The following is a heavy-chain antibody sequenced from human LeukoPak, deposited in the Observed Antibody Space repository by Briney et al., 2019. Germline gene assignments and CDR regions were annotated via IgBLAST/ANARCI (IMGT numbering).Heavy chain of an antibody. Sequence: EWMGWINTNTGNPTYARGFTGRFVFSLDTSVSTAYLQISSLKAEDTAVYYCARDLGATVTNTWGQGTLVTVSS. V-gene: IGHV7-4-1*02. J-gene: IGHJ4*02. CDR2: INTNTGNP. D-gene: IGHD4-17*01. CDR3: ARDLGATVTNT.